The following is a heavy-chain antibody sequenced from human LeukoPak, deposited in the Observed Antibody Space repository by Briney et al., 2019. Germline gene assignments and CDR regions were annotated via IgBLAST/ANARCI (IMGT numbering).Heavy chain of an antibody. CDR2: ITQTGGTI. CDR3: ARADWAYYYYGMDV. CDR1: GFTFSSYR. Sequence: GGSLRLSCAASGFTFSSYRMSWVRQTPGKGLEWLSYITQTGGTIYYADSVKGRFTISRDNARNSLYLQMDSLRPEDTAVYYCARADWAYYYYGMDVWGQGTTVTVSS. D-gene: IGHD3/OR15-3a*01. J-gene: IGHJ6*02. V-gene: IGHV3-48*04.